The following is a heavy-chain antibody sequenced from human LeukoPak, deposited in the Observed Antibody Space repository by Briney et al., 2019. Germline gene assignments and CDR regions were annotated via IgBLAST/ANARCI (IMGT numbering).Heavy chain of an antibody. CDR2: ISYDGSNK. D-gene: IGHD1-14*01. CDR1: GFTFSSYA. J-gene: IGHJ5*02. CDR3: AKGCQCPSGLSSWFDP. Sequence: GRSLRLSCAASGFTFSSYAMHWVRQAPGKGLEWVAVISYDGSNKYYADSVKGRFTISRDIFNNIWYLQMNSLRAEDTAVYYCAKGCQCPSGLSSWFDPRGQGTLVAVSS. V-gene: IGHV3-30*04.